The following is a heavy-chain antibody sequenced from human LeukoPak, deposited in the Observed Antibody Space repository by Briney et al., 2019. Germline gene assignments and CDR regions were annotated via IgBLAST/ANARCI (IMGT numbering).Heavy chain of an antibody. CDR3: ARGDIVVVPAAIVGDDYFDY. Sequence: TGGSLRLSCAASGFTFSSYAMSWVRQAPGKGLEWVSGISGSGGDTYYTDSVKGRFTISRDNSKNSLYLQMNSLRDEDTAVYYCARGDIVVVPAAIVGDDYFDYWGQGTLVTVSS. J-gene: IGHJ4*02. V-gene: IGHV3-23*01. D-gene: IGHD2-2*01. CDR1: GFTFSSYA. CDR2: ISGSGGDT.